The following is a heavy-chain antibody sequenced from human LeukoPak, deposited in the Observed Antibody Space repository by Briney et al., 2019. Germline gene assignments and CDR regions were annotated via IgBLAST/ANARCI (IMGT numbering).Heavy chain of an antibody. CDR2: ISSSSSYI. D-gene: IGHD3-3*01. J-gene: IGHJ3*02. V-gene: IGHV3-21*01. CDR3: ARDLGQYDFWSGLAPAFDI. Sequence: GSLRLSCAASGFTFSSYSMNWVRQAPGKGLEWVSSISSSSSYIYYADSVKGRFTISRDNAKNSLYLQMNSLRAEDTAVYYCARDLGQYDFWSGLAPAFDIWGQGTMVTVSS. CDR1: GFTFSSYS.